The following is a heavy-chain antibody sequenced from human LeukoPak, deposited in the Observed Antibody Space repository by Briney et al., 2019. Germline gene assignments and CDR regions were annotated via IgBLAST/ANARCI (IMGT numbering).Heavy chain of an antibody. CDR3: ARRYYDYVWGSSPLDY. Sequence: GASVKVSCKASGYTFTSYGISWVRQAPGQGLEWMGWISAYNGNTNYAQKLQGRVTMTTDTSTSTAYMELRSLRSDDTAVYYCARRYYDYVWGSSPLDYWGQGTLATVSS. D-gene: IGHD3-16*01. CDR1: GYTFTSYG. V-gene: IGHV1-18*01. CDR2: ISAYNGNT. J-gene: IGHJ4*02.